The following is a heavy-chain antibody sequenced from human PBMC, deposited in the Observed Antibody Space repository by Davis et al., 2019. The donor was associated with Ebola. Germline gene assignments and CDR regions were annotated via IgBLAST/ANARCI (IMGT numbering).Heavy chain of an antibody. CDR1: GYTFTGYD. J-gene: IGHJ4*02. CDR2: MNPNSGNT. D-gene: IGHD3-16*01. Sequence: AASVKVSCKASGYTFTGYDINWVRQATGQGLEWMGWMNPNSGNTGYAQKLQGRVTMTTDTSTSTAYMELRSLRSDDTAVYYCARAIWGSGADYWGQGTLVTVSS. V-gene: IGHV1-8*01. CDR3: ARAIWGSGADY.